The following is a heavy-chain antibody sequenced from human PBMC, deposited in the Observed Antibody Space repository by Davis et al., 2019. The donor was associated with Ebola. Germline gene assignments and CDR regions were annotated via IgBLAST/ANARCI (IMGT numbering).Heavy chain of an antibody. J-gene: IGHJ4*02. CDR2: IYGNDDK. CDR1: GLSLSTNAVL. V-gene: IGHV2-5*01. D-gene: IGHD2-21*02. CDR3: AHRSVLRDVDY. Sequence: SGPTLVKPTQTLTLTCTFSGLSLSTNAVLVGWVRQPPGKALEWLTFIYGNDDKRYRPYLQSRLTITKDSSKNQVVLTMTNMDPVDTATYYCAHRSVLRDVDYWGQGILVTVSS.